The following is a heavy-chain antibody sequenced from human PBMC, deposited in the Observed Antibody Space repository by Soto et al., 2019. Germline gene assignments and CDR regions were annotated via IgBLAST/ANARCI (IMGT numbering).Heavy chain of an antibody. V-gene: IGHV3-23*01. CDR1: GFTFSSYA. CDR2: IIGSGGSA. D-gene: IGHD3-9*01. CDR3: ARHIRITILGYYYGMDV. J-gene: IGHJ6*01. Sequence: EVRLLESGGGLVQPGGPLRLSCAASGFTFSSYAMSWVRQAPGKGLEWVSTIIGSGGSANYADSVKGRFTISRDSSKNTLYLQMNSLRADDTAVYYCARHIRITILGYYYGMDVWGQGTTVTVSS.